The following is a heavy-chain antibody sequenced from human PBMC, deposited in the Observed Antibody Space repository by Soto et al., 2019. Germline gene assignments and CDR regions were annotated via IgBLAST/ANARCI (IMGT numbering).Heavy chain of an antibody. CDR1: GFTFSSYS. J-gene: IGHJ1*01. V-gene: IGHV3-48*01. CDR2: ISSSSSTI. D-gene: IGHD3-3*01. Sequence: GGSLRLSCAASGFTFSSYSMNWVRQAPGKGLEWVSYISSSSSTIYYADSVKGRFTISRDNAKNSLYLQMNSLRAEDTAVYYCARDGRGPMDDFWSGYLADWVVNPRAEYFQHWGQGTLVTVSS. CDR3: ARDGRGPMDDFWSGYLADWVVNPRAEYFQH.